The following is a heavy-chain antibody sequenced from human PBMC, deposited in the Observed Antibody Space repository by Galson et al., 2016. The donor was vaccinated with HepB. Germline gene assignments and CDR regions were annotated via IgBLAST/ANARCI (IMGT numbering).Heavy chain of an antibody. CDR1: GYTFTSYG. D-gene: IGHD5-24*01. CDR2: INAGNGNT. Sequence: SVKVSCKASGYTFTSYGMHWVRQAPGQRLEWMGWINAGNGNTKYSQKFQGRVTINKDTSASTVYMDLSSLRPEDTAVYYCATNRWLGGFDPWGQGTLVTVSS. CDR3: ATNRWLGGFDP. J-gene: IGHJ5*02. V-gene: IGHV1-3*01.